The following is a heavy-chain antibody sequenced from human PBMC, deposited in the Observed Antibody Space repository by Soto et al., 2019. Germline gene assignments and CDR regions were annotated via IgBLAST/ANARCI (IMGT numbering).Heavy chain of an antibody. CDR2: ISSSSAYK. J-gene: IGHJ5*01. D-gene: IGHD2-8*02. Sequence: VQLVESGGGLVKPGGSLRLSCEGSGFMFSSYNMNWVRQAPGRGLEWVSFISSSSAYKYYEDAVKGRFTISRDNDKNSVYLPMNSLRAEDAGLYYCARSAGYCTVTSGEQGWFASWGQGTGVSVSS. CDR3: ARSAGYCTVTSGEQGWFAS. V-gene: IGHV3-21*01. CDR1: GFMFSSYN.